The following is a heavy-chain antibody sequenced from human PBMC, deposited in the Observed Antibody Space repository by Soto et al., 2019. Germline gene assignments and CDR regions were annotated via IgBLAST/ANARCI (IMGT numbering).Heavy chain of an antibody. CDR2: FDPEDGET. CDR3: ATSDAVAAISFSDY. D-gene: IGHD2-15*01. CDR1: GYTLTELS. V-gene: IGHV1-24*01. J-gene: IGHJ4*02. Sequence: ASVKVSCKVSGYTLTELSMHWVRQAPGKGLEWMGGFDPEDGETIYAQKFQGRVTMTEDTSTDTAYMELSSLRSEDTAVYYCATSDAVAAISFSDYWGQGTLVTVSS.